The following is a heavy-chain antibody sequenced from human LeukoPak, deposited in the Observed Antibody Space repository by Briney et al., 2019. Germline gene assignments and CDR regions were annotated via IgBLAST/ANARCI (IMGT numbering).Heavy chain of an antibody. V-gene: IGHV1-2*02. J-gene: IGHJ4*02. Sequence: ASVKVSCKASGYTFTGYYMHWVRQAPGQGLEWMGWINPNSGGTNYAQKFEGRVTMTRDTSISTAYMELSRLRSDDTAVYYCARGGGIVVAPASPFDYWGQGTLVTVSS. CDR3: ARGGGIVVAPASPFDY. D-gene: IGHD2-2*01. CDR2: INPNSGGT. CDR1: GYTFTGYY.